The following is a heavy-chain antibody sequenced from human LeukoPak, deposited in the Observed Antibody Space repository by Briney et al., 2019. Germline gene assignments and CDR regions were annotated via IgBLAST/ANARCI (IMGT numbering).Heavy chain of an antibody. D-gene: IGHD4-17*01. V-gene: IGHV3-11*04. CDR2: ISSSGSTI. CDR1: GFTFSDYC. CDR3: ARFYGDYYYYYMDV. Sequence: GGSLRLSCAASGFTFSDYCMSWIRQAPGKGLEWVSYISSSGSTIYYADSVKGRFTISRDNAKNSLYLQMNSLRAEDTAVYYCARFYGDYYYYYMDVWGKGTTVTVSS. J-gene: IGHJ6*03.